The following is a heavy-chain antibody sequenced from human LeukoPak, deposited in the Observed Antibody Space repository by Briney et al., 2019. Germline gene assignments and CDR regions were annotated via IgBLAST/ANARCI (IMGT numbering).Heavy chain of an antibody. CDR1: GFSFSTYG. D-gene: IGHD3-16*01. J-gene: IGHJ4*02. Sequence: GGSLRLSCAASGFSFSTYGMHWVRQAPGKALEWVAVIWNAGTNTCYADSVKGRFTISRDNSKNTLYLQMNSLRAEDTAVYYCVGDTPPGGDYYLDYWGQGTLVIVSS. CDR2: IWNAGTNT. CDR3: VGDTPPGGDYYLDY. V-gene: IGHV3-33*01.